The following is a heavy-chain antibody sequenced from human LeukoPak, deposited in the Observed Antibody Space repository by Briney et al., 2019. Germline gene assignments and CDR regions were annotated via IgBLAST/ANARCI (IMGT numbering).Heavy chain of an antibody. J-gene: IGHJ4*02. CDR1: EFTSRSYG. CDR2: ISYDGSNK. V-gene: IGHV3-30*18. D-gene: IGHD5-24*01. CDR3: AKDYNPEMATMLFDY. Sequence: GGSLRLSCAASEFTSRSYGMHWVRQAPGKGLEWVAVISYDGSNKYYAGAVKGRFTISRDSSRNTLYLQMNSLRAEDTALYYCAKDYNPEMATMLFDYWGQGTLVTVSS.